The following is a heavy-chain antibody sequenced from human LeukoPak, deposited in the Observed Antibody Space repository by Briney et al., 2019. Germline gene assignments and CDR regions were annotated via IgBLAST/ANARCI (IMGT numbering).Heavy chain of an antibody. CDR3: ARAYGSYSFDY. V-gene: IGHV4-59*01. J-gene: IGHJ4*02. CDR2: GSYSGST. Sequence: SETLSLSCTVSGGSISSYYWNWIRQPPGKGLEWIGYGSYSGSTDYNPSLKSRVTISVDTSKNQFSLKLSSVTAADTAVYYCARAYGSYSFDYWGQGTLVTVSS. CDR1: GGSISSYY. D-gene: IGHD1-26*01.